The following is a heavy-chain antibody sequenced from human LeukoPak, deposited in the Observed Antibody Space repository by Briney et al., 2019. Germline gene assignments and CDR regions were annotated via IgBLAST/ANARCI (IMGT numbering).Heavy chain of an antibody. CDR1: GYTFTNFG. D-gene: IGHD3-3*01. V-gene: IGHV1-18*01. J-gene: IGHJ6*02. Sequence: ASVKVSCKASGYTFTNFGVSWVRQAPGQGLEWMGWISTYNGNTNYAQKVQGRVTITTDTSTSTAYMELRSLRSDDTAVYYCAANDFWSRGGMDVWGQGTTVTVSS. CDR3: AANDFWSRGGMDV. CDR2: ISTYNGNT.